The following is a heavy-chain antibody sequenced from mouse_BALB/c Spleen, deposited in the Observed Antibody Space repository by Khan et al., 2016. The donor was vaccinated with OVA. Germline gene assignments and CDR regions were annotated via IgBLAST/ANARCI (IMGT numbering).Heavy chain of an antibody. D-gene: IGHD3-1*01. J-gene: IGHJ1*01. CDR3: VRWATWYFDV. CDR1: GYTFTNYW. V-gene: IGHV1-63*02. Sequence: VQLQQSGGEVVRPGTSVKISCKASGYTFTNYWLGWVKQRPGHGLEWIGDIYPGGYFTNYNEKFKGKATLTVDTSSTTANMQLSSLTSEDSAVYVCVRWATWYFDVWGAGTTVTVSS. CDR2: IYPGGYFT.